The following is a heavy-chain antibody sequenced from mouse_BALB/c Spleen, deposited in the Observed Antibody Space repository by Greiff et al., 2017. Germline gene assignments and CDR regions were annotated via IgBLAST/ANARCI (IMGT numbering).Heavy chain of an antibody. CDR3: GREGGLLPY. CDR2: ISSGSSTI. CDR1: GFTFSSFG. V-gene: IGHV5-17*02. D-gene: IGHD2-3*01. Sequence: EVKVVESGGGLVQPGGSRKLSCAASGFTFSSFGMHWVRQAPAKGLEWVAYISSGSSTIYYADTVKGRFTISRDNPKNTLFLQMTSLRSEDTAMYYCGREGGLLPYWGQGTTLTVAS. J-gene: IGHJ2*01.